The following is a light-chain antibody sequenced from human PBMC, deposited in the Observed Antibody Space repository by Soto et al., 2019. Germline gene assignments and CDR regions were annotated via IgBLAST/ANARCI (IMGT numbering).Light chain of an antibody. CDR3: SSFTSSSSWV. Sequence: QSALTQPASVSGSPGQSITISCTGTSSDVGGYNYVSWYQQHPGKAPKVMIYEVSNRPSGVSYRFSGSKSGNTASLTISGLQAEDEADYYCSSFTSSSSWVFGGGTKGTVL. J-gene: IGLJ3*02. CDR1: SSDVGGYNY. V-gene: IGLV2-14*01. CDR2: EVS.